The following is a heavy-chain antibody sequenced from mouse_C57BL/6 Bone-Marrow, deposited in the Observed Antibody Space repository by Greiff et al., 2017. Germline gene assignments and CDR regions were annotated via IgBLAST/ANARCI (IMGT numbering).Heavy chain of an antibody. Sequence: QVQLQQPGAELVKPGASVKMSCKASGYTFTSYWITWVKQRPGQGLEWIGDIYPGSGSTNYNEKFKSKATLTVDTSSGNAYMQLSSLPSEDSAVYYCASYYYGSSYDWYFDVWGTGTTVTVSS. D-gene: IGHD1-1*01. CDR2: IYPGSGST. CDR3: ASYYYGSSYDWYFDV. J-gene: IGHJ1*03. CDR1: GYTFTSYW. V-gene: IGHV1-55*01.